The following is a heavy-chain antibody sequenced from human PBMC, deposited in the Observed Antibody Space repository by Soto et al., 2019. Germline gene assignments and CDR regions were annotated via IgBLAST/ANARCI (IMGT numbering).Heavy chain of an antibody. Sequence: GGSLRLSCAASGFTFSNAWMSWVRQAPGKGLEWVGRIKSKTDGGTTDYAAPVKGRFTISRDDSKNTLYLQMNSLKTEDTAVYYCTTDNYDFWSGYYSFDYWGQGTLVTVSS. CDR1: GFTFSNAW. CDR2: IKSKTDGGTT. J-gene: IGHJ4*02. CDR3: TTDNYDFWSGYYSFDY. D-gene: IGHD3-3*01. V-gene: IGHV3-15*01.